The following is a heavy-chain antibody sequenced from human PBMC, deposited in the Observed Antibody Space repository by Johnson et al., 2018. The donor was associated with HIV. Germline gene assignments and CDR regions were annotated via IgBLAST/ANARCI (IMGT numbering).Heavy chain of an antibody. CDR2: ISYDGSKK. V-gene: IGHV3-30*18. CDR1: GFTVNGNY. CDR3: AKDRNYDILSI. D-gene: IGHD3-9*01. J-gene: IGHJ3*02. Sequence: QVQLVESGGGLVQPGGSLRLSCAVYGFTVNGNYMSWVRQAPGKGLEWVAVISYDGSKKYYADSVKGRFTISRDNAKNTLYLQMNSLRAEDTAVYYCAKDRNYDILSIWGQGTVVTVSS.